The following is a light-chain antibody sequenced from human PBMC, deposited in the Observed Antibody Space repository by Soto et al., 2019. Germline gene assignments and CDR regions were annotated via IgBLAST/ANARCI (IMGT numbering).Light chain of an antibody. CDR2: RND. CDR1: ISNIGNNF. CDR3: AAWDDTVRSDV. J-gene: IGLJ1*01. V-gene: IGLV1-47*01. Sequence: QSVLTQPPSVSGTPGQRVTMSCSGSISNIGNNFVYWFQQLPGTAPKVLSNRNDQRPSGVPDRFSGSKSGTSASLAISGLRSEDEAEYYCAAWDDTVRSDVFGTGTKLTVL.